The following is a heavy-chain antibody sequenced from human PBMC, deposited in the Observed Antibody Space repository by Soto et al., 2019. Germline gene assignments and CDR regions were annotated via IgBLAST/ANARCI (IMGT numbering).Heavy chain of an antibody. CDR1: GFAFSAYA. V-gene: IGHV3-33*06. D-gene: IGHD2-21*01. CDR2: ISYDGTIK. J-gene: IGHJ4*02. CDR3: AKEGDFDQ. Sequence: QVQLVESGGGVVQPGRSLRLSCVASGFAFSAYAMHWVRQAPGKGLEWLAIISYDGTIKYYADSVKGRFTISRDNSKNTLFLQMNSLRAEDMAVYYCAKEGDFDQWGQGTLVTVSS.